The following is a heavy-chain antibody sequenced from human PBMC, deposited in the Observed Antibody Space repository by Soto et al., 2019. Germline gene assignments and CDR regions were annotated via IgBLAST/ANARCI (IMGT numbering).Heavy chain of an antibody. V-gene: IGHV3-30*18. CDR3: VKDEAGYSSY. J-gene: IGHJ4*02. D-gene: IGHD6-19*01. Sequence: QVQLVESGGGVVQPGRSLRLSCAASGFTFSSYGMHWVRQAPGKGLEWVAVISYDGSNKYYADSVKGRFTISRDNSKNTLYLQMNSLRAEDTAVYYCVKDEAGYSSYWGQGTLVTVSS. CDR1: GFTFSSYG. CDR2: ISYDGSNK.